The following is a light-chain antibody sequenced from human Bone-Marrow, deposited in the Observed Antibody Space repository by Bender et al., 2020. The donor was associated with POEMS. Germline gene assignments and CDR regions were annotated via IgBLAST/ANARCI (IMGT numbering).Light chain of an antibody. V-gene: IGLV1-44*01. CDR3: STWDDRLNAWL. J-gene: IGLJ3*02. CDR2: NSY. CDR1: SSNIESNT. Sequence: QSVLTQPPSASGTPGQRVTISCSGGSSNIESNTVNWYQQLPGTAPKLLIYNSYQRPSGVPDRFSGSKSGSSASLAISGLQSEDAADYYCSTWDDRLNAWLFGGGTKLTVL.